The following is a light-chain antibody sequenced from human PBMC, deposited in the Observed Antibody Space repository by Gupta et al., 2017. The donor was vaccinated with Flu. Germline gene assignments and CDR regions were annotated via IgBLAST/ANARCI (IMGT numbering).Light chain of an antibody. V-gene: IGKV3-11*01. CDR1: EPIGRQ. J-gene: IGKJ4*01. CDR2: DTS. CDR3: QQRSLWPLT. Sequence: EIVLIQSPGTMSVSPGETATLSCRASEPIGRQLAWYQQRPGRPPRLIISDTSKRATGVPARFSGSGSETDFTLTISNLDPEDFAVYFCQQRSLWPLTFGGGTKLEIK.